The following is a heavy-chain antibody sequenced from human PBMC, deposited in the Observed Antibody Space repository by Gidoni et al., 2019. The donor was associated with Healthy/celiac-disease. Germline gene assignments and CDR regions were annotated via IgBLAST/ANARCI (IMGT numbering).Heavy chain of an antibody. CDR3: ARVPYGGKRGSYFDY. Sequence: QVQLQESGPGLVKPSETLSLTCTVSGGSISSYYWSWIRQPPGKGLEWIGYIYYSGSTNYNPSLKSRVTISVDTSKNQFSLKLSSVTAADTAVYYCARVPYGGKRGSYFDYWGQGTLVTVSS. CDR2: IYYSGST. D-gene: IGHD4-17*01. CDR1: GGSISSYY. V-gene: IGHV4-59*01. J-gene: IGHJ4*02.